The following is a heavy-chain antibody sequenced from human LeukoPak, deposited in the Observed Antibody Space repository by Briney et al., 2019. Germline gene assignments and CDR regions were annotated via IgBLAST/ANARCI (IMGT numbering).Heavy chain of an antibody. CDR3: ARVGGYCSSTSCSSDY. CDR2: ISSSSSYI. J-gene: IGHJ4*02. D-gene: IGHD2-2*01. CDR1: GFTFSSYS. V-gene: IGHV3-21*01. Sequence: PGGSLRLSCAASGFTFSSYSMNWVRQAPGKGLEWVSSISSSSSYIYYADSVKGRFTISRDNAKNSLYLQMNSLRAEDTAVYYCARVGGYCSSTSCSSDYWGQGTLVTVSS.